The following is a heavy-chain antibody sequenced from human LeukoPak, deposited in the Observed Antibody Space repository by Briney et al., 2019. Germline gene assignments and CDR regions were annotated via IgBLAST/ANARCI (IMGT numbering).Heavy chain of an antibody. CDR3: ARDQGVDGSGSSIDAFDI. Sequence: GGSLRLSCAASGFTFSSYWMSWVCQAPGKGLEWVANIKQGGSEKYYVDSVKGRFTISRDNAKNSLYLQMNSLRAEDTAVYYCARDQGVDGSGSSIDAFDIWGQGTMVTVSS. CDR1: GFTFSSYW. CDR2: IKQGGSEK. D-gene: IGHD3-10*01. J-gene: IGHJ3*02. V-gene: IGHV3-7*01.